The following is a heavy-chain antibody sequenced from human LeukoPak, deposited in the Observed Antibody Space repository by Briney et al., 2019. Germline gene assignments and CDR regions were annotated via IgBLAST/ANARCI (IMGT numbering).Heavy chain of an antibody. CDR1: GYTFTSYD. D-gene: IGHD1-26*01. V-gene: IGHV1-8*03. Sequence: PGASVKVSCKASGYTFTSYDINWVRQATGQGLEWMGWMNPNSGNTGYAQKFQGRVTITRNTSISTAYMELSSLRSEDTAVYYCARDYSGEWEQLTGWWFDPWGQGTLVIVSS. CDR2: MNPNSGNT. CDR3: ARDYSGEWEQLTGWWFDP. J-gene: IGHJ5*02.